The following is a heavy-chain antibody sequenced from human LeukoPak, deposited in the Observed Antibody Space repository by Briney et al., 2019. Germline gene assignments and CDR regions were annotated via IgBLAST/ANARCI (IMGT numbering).Heavy chain of an antibody. Sequence: SGGSLRLSCAASGFAFINSGMHWVRQAPGRGLQWVAFIRYDGSNTYYADSVKGRFIISRDDARDSLYLQMNSLRAEDTAVYYCVRLRRNSDTSGFYYYYDFWGQGTLVTVSS. CDR1: GFAFINSG. CDR2: IRYDGSNT. J-gene: IGHJ4*02. D-gene: IGHD3-22*01. V-gene: IGHV3-30*02. CDR3: VRLRRNSDTSGFYYYYDF.